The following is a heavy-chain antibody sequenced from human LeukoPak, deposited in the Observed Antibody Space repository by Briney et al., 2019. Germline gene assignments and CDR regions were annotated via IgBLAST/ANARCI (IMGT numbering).Heavy chain of an antibody. D-gene: IGHD1-26*01. CDR1: GHTLTDYY. V-gene: IGHV1-2*02. J-gene: IGHJ4*02. CDR2: INPNSGDT. CDR3: ARDWRGSYLPDF. Sequence: ASVKVSCKASGHTLTDYYMHWVRQAPGQGLEWMGWINPNSGDTNYAQKFQGRVTMTRDTSISTAYMDLSRLTSDDTAIYYCARDWRGSYLPDFWGQGTLVTVSS.